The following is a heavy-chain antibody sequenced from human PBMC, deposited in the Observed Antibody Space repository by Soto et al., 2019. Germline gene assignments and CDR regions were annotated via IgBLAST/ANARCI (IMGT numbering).Heavy chain of an antibody. J-gene: IGHJ5*02. Sequence: QLQLQESGPGLVKPSETLSLTCAVSGGSLSAPTYYWGWVRQPPGKGPEWIGNIHYTGSAFYNPSLKSRVTISVDTSKNQFSLRLTAVTAADTAVYYCARVRGEVDNWFDPWGRGTLVIVSS. CDR2: IHYTGSA. CDR1: GGSLSAPTYY. D-gene: IGHD3-10*01. V-gene: IGHV4-39*01. CDR3: ARVRGEVDNWFDP.